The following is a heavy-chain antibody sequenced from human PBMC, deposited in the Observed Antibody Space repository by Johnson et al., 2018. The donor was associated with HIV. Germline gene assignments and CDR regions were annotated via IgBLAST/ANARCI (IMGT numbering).Heavy chain of an antibody. CDR1: GFTFSSYD. Sequence: VQLVESGGGLVQPGGSLRLSCAASGFTFSSYDMHWVRQATGKGLEWVSAIGTAGDTYYPGSVKGRFTISRENAKNSLYLQMNSLRAEDTALYYCAKSKTYYYDSSGYGDAFDIWGQGTMVTVSS. J-gene: IGHJ3*02. D-gene: IGHD3-22*01. CDR2: IGTAGDT. CDR3: AKSKTYYYDSSGYGDAFDI. V-gene: IGHV3-13*01.